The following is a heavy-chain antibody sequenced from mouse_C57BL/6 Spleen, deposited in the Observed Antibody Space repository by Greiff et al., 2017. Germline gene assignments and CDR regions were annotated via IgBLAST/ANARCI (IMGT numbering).Heavy chain of an antibody. D-gene: IGHD1-1*01. J-gene: IGHJ3*01. CDR2: IYPGDGDT. Sequence: QVQLQQSGAELVKPGASVKISCKASGYAFSSYWMNWVKQRPGKGLEWIGQIYPGDGDTNYNGKFKGKATLTADKSSSTAYMQRSSLTSEDSAVYFCARERDYYGSSSFAYWGQGTLVTVSA. CDR3: ARERDYYGSSSFAY. CDR1: GYAFSSYW. V-gene: IGHV1-80*01.